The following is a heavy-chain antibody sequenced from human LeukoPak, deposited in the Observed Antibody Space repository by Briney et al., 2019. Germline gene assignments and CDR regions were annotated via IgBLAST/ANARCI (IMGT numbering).Heavy chain of an antibody. CDR2: IRSDGSDK. CDR3: AKDIAAAGGPCAY. CDR1: GFTFSGYD. D-gene: IGHD6-13*01. Sequence: GGSLRLSCAASGFTFSGYDMHWVRQAPGKGLEWGALIRSDGSDKYYADSVKGRFTISRDNSKNTVFLQMNSLRAEDTAVYYCAKDIAAAGGPCAYWGRGTLVTVSS. V-gene: IGHV3-30*02. J-gene: IGHJ4*02.